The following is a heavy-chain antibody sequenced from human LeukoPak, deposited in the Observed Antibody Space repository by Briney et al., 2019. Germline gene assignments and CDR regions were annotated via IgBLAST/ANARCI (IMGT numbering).Heavy chain of an antibody. J-gene: IGHJ4*02. CDR2: FYAGGSR. D-gene: IGHD5-12*01. CDR1: GFSVSSNY. CDR3: AAKGNGYTGIYLFAH. Sequence: GGSLRLSCEASGFSVSSNYMSWVRQAPGKGLEWVSVFYAGGSRQYTDSVKGRFTISRDTSKNSLYLQMNNLRPEDTAVYYCAAKGNGYTGIYLFAHWGQGTLVTVSS. V-gene: IGHV3-66*01.